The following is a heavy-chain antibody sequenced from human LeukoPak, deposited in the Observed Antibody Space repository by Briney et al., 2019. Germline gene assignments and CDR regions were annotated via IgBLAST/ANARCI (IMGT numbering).Heavy chain of an antibody. CDR2: ISYDGSNK. CDR1: GFTFSSYA. J-gene: IGHJ4*02. V-gene: IGHV3-30*04. CDR3: ATEEVVVAADDY. Sequence: PGGSLRLSCAASGFTFSSYAMHWVRQAPGKGLEWVAVISYDGSNKYYADSVKGRFTISRDNSKNTLYLKMNSLRAEDTAVYYCATEEVVVAADDYWGQGTLVTVSS. D-gene: IGHD2-15*01.